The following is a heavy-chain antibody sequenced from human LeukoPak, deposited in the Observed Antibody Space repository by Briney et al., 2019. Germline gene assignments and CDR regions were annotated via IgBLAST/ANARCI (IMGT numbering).Heavy chain of an antibody. Sequence: SGGSLRLSCVASGLSFSSVWMSWVRQAPGKGLEWVANIKEDGSEKYYVDSVKGRFTISRDNAKNSLYLQMNSLRAEDTAVYYCARTVIFRDTAMVSFDYWGQGTLVTVSS. CDR3: ARTVIFRDTAMVSFDY. CDR1: GLSFSSVW. J-gene: IGHJ4*02. CDR2: IKEDGSEK. V-gene: IGHV3-7*01. D-gene: IGHD5-18*01.